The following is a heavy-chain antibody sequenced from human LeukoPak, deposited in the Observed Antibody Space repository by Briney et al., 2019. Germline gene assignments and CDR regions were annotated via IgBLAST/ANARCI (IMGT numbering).Heavy chain of an antibody. CDR2: IYHSGST. CDR3: ARGVDYYGV. CDR1: GYSISSGYY. V-gene: IGHV4-38-2*02. D-gene: IGHD3-10*01. Sequence: ASETLSLTCTVSGYSISSGYYWGWIRQPPGKGLEWIGSIYHSGSTYYNPSLKSRVTISVDTSKKQFSLKLSSVTAADTAVYYCARGVDYYGVWGQGTLVTVSS. J-gene: IGHJ4*02.